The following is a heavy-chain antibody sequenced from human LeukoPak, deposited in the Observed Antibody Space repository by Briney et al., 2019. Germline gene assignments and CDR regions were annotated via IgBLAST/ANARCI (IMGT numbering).Heavy chain of an antibody. CDR3: ASQGYYYDSSGYGDFDY. V-gene: IGHV3-30*04. CDR1: GFTFSSYA. Sequence: GGSLSLSCAAPGFTFSSYAMHWVRQAPGKGLEWVAVISYDGSNKYYADSVKGRFTISRDNSKNTLYLQMNSLRAEDTAVYYCASQGYYYDSSGYGDFDYWGQGTLVTVSS. J-gene: IGHJ4*02. D-gene: IGHD3-22*01. CDR2: ISYDGSNK.